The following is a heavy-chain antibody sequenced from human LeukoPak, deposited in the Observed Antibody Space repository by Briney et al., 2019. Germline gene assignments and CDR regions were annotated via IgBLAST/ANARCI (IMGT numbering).Heavy chain of an antibody. Sequence: ASVKVSCKASGYTFTSYHMHWVRQAPGQGLEWMGIIGGSTNYAQKFQGRVTMTRDTSTSTVYMELSSLRSEDTAVYYCARGVLLQGRGAFDIWGQGAMVTVSS. V-gene: IGHV1-46*01. J-gene: IGHJ3*02. CDR1: GYTFTSYH. CDR2: IGGST. D-gene: IGHD1-26*01. CDR3: ARGVLLQGRGAFDI.